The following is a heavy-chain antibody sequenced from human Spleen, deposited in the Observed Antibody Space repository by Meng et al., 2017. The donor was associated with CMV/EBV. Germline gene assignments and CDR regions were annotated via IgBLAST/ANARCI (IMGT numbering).Heavy chain of an antibody. CDR1: GFVFSDYY. CDR3: ARWLDDPIDYFYDL. Sequence: SGFVFSDYYMSWIRQAPGKGLEWIGRITSRGTTMYYADSVKGRFNISRDNMENSLYLQMNGLRGEDTAVYYCARWLDDPIDYFYDLWGQGTLVTVSS. CDR2: ITSRGTTM. J-gene: IGHJ5*02. D-gene: IGHD2/OR15-2a*01. V-gene: IGHV3-11*01.